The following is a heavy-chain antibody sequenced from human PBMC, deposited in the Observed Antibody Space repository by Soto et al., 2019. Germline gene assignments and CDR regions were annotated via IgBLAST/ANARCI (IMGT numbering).Heavy chain of an antibody. CDR1: GGTFGNYI. CDR2: IMPIFGTT. Sequence: QVLLLQSGAEVTKPGSSVKVSCKASGGTFGNYIISWVRQAPGQGLEWMGGIMPIFGTTDYVQKFQGRVTISADESTTTVYMELNSLRSDDTAVYFCEAVVWFADFPVVWGQGTTVVVSS. J-gene: IGHJ6*02. CDR3: EAVVWFADFPVV. V-gene: IGHV1-69*01. D-gene: IGHD3-10*01.